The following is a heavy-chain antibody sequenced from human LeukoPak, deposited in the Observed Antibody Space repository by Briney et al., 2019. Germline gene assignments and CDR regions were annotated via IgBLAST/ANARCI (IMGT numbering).Heavy chain of an antibody. D-gene: IGHD1-26*01. CDR3: ARLVTSGSYCGHFDY. V-gene: IGHV5-51*01. Sequence: GESLKISCRGSGYSFTSYWIGWVRQMRGKGLEWSGIIYPGDSDTRSSPSFQGQVTISADTSISTAYLQWSSLTASDTAMYYCARLVTSGSYCGHFDYWGQGTLVTVSS. CDR1: GYSFTSYW. CDR2: IYPGDSDT. J-gene: IGHJ4*02.